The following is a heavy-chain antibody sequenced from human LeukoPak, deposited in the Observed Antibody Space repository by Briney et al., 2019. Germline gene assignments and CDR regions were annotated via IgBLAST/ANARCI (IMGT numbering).Heavy chain of an antibody. D-gene: IGHD1-1*01. V-gene: IGHV3-7*03. CDR3: ARGSWDDVGYYYYYYMDV. Sequence: GGSLRLSCAASGFTFSSYWMTWVRQAPGRGLEWVATIKADGSDKYYVNSVKGRFTISRDNAKNSLSLQMDSLRAGDTAVYYCARGSWDDVGYYYYYYMDVWGKGSTVTVSS. CDR2: IKADGSDK. J-gene: IGHJ6*03. CDR1: GFTFSSYW.